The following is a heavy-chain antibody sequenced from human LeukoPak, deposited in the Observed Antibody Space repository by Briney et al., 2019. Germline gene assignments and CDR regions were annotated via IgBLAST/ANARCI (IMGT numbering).Heavy chain of an antibody. CDR1: GFTFSNAW. CDR2: IKSKTDGGTT. D-gene: IGHD3-3*01. V-gene: IGHV3-15*07. J-gene: IGHJ4*02. Sequence: PGGSLRLSCAASGFTFSNAWMNWVRQAPGKGLEWVGRIKSKTDGGTTDYAAPVKGRFTISRDDSKNTLYLQTNSLKTEDTAVYYCTTGSYDFWSGYRNLDYWGQGTLVTVSS. CDR3: TTGSYDFWSGYRNLDY.